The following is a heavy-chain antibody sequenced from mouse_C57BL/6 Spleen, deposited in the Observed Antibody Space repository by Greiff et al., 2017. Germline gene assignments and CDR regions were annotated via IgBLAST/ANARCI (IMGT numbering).Heavy chain of an antibody. CDR3: ARASWFAY. V-gene: IGHV3-6*01. Sequence: ESGPGLVKPSQSLSLTCSVTGYSITSGYYWNWIRQFPGKKLEWMSYISYDGSNNYNPSLKNRISITRDTSKNQFFLKLNSVTTEDTATYYCARASWFAYWGQGTLVTVSA. CDR2: ISYDGSN. J-gene: IGHJ3*01. CDR1: GYSITSGYY.